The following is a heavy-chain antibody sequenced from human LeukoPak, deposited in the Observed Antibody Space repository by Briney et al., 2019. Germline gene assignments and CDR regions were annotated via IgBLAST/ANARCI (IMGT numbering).Heavy chain of an antibody. J-gene: IGHJ4*02. CDR3: ARVRSSSWRYFDY. D-gene: IGHD6-13*01. V-gene: IGHV3-53*04. Sequence: PGGSLRLSCAASGFTVSSNYMSLVRQAPGKGLEWVSVIYSGGSTYYADSVKGRFTISRHNSKNTLYLQMNSLRAEDTAVYYCARVRSSSWRYFDYWGQGTLVTVSS. CDR2: IYSGGST. CDR1: GFTVSSNY.